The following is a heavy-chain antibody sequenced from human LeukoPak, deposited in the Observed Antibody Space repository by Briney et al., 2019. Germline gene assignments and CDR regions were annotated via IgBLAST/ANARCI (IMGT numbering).Heavy chain of an antibody. CDR2: IYYSGST. D-gene: IGHD1-1*01. CDR3: ASSRPAGTPDY. V-gene: IGHV4-59*11. Sequence: SETLSLTCIVSGGSISSHYWSWIRQPPGKGLECIGNIYYSGSTYYNPSLKSRVTISVDRSKNQFSLKLSSVTAADTAVYYCASSRPAGTPDYWGQGTLVTVSS. CDR1: GGSISSHY. J-gene: IGHJ4*02.